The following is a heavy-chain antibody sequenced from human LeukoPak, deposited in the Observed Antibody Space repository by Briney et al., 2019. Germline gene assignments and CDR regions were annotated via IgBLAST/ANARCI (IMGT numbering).Heavy chain of an antibody. CDR1: GFSVTSNH. CDR2: IYTGGTT. CDR3: ARGVGIIDY. V-gene: IGHV3-66*01. D-gene: IGHD7-27*01. Sequence: GGSLRLSCAASGFSVTSNHMNWVRQAPGKGLEWVSIIYTGGTTHYADSLNDRFTISRDDSISTLYLQMNSLRAEDTAVYYCARGVGIIDYWGQGTLVTVSS. J-gene: IGHJ4*02.